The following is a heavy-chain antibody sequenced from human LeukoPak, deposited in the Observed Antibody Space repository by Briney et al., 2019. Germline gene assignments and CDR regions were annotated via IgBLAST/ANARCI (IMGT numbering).Heavy chain of an antibody. D-gene: IGHD2-2*01. CDR2: ISYDGSNK. V-gene: IGHV3-30*03. CDR1: GFTFSSYG. J-gene: IGHJ5*02. Sequence: HTGGSLRLSCAASGFTFSSYGMHWVRQAPGKGLEWVAVISYDGSNKYYADSVKGRFTISRDNSKNTLYLQMNSLRAEDTAVYYCASSTNFDPWGQGTLVTVSS. CDR3: ASSTNFDP.